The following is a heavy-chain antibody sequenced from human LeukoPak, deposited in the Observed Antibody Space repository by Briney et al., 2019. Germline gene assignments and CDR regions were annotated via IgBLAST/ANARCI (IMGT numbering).Heavy chain of an antibody. J-gene: IGHJ6*02. CDR3: ARDQSGWLRFPHYGMDV. Sequence: SVKVSCKASGGTFSSYAISWVRQAPGQGLEWMGGIIPIFGTANYAQKFQGRVTITADKSTSTAYMELSSLRSEDTAVYYCARDQSGWLRFPHYGMDVWGQGTTVTVSS. V-gene: IGHV1-69*06. CDR2: IIPIFGTA. CDR1: GGTFSSYA. D-gene: IGHD5-12*01.